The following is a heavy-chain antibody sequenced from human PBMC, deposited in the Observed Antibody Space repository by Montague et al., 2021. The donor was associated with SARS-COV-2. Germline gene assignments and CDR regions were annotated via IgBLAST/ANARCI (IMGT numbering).Heavy chain of an antibody. J-gene: IGHJ2*01. CDR3: ARAIWHLDV. Sequence: SETLSLTCSVSGDSISRYYWSWIRQSDGKGLEWIGRIYTWGYVNYNPAPQSRVSMSVDTSKSQVSLNVTSVTAADTAVYYCARAIWHLDVWGRGILVTVSS. V-gene: IGHV4-4*07. CDR1: GDSISRYY. CDR2: IYTWGYV.